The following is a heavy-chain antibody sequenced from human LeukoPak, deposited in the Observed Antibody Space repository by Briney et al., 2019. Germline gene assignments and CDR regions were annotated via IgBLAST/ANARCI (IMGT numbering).Heavy chain of an antibody. D-gene: IGHD6-19*01. CDR3: AKIEVEGSGWPGGDY. CDR1: GFTFNSYG. CDR2: ISYDGSNK. Sequence: GGSLRLSCAASGFTFNSYGMHWVRQAPGKGLEWVAVISYDGSNKYYADSVKGRFTISRDNSKNTLYLQMNSLRAEDTAVYYCAKIEVEGSGWPGGDYWGQGTLVTVSS. V-gene: IGHV3-30*18. J-gene: IGHJ4*02.